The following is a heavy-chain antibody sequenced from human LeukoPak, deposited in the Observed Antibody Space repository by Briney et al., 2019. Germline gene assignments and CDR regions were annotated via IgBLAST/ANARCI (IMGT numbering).Heavy chain of an antibody. CDR2: IKEDGSAK. CDR3: ARDGGRNFDH. J-gene: IGHJ4*02. V-gene: IGHV3-7*01. Sequence: PSETLSLTCSVSGYSINSGYHWGWIRQPPGKGLEWVANIKEDGSAKYYVDSVQGRFTISRDNAKNSLFLQMDSLRAEDTAVYYCARDGGRNFDHWGQGTLVTVSS. CDR1: GYSINSGYH.